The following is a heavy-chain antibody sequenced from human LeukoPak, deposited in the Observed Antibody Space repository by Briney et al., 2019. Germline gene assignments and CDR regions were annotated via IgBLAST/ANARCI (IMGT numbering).Heavy chain of an antibody. V-gene: IGHV1-69*01. CDR1: GGTFSSYA. Sequence: ASVKVSCKASGGTFSSYAISWVRQAPGQGLEWMGGIIPIFGTANYAQKFQGRVTITADESTSTAYMELSSLRSEDTAVYYCARGDSGSLSGAREYYYYYGMDVWGKGTTVTVSS. J-gene: IGHJ6*04. CDR2: IIPIFGTA. D-gene: IGHD3-16*01. CDR3: ARGDSGSLSGAREYYYYYGMDV.